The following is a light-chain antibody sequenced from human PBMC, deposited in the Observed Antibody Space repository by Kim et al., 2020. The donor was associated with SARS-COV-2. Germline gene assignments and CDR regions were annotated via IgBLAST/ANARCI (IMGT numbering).Light chain of an antibody. Sequence: QSALTQPASVSASPGQSITISCTGTNSDIGKYIYVSWYQQHPGKAPKLIIYEVTERPSGVSSRFSASKSGNTASLTICGLQAEDEADYYCSSYAGSLWTFGGGTKLTVL. CDR2: EVT. CDR1: NSDIGKYIY. CDR3: SSYAGSLWT. V-gene: IGLV2-23*02. J-gene: IGLJ3*02.